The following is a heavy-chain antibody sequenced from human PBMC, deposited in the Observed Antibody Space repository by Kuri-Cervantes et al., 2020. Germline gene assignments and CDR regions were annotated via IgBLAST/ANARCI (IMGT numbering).Heavy chain of an antibody. CDR3: ARDLWYDFWSGYIDYYYMDA. CDR1: GFTINNYA. CDR2: VSGHGQNK. V-gene: IGHV3-23*01. D-gene: IGHD3-3*01. Sequence: GGSLRLSCAASGFTINNYAMYWVRQAPGKRLEWVSTVSGHGQNKYYADSVKGRFTISRDKSQNTVYLQMNSLRAEDTAVYYCARDLWYDFWSGYIDYYYMDAWGKGTTVTVSS. J-gene: IGHJ6*03.